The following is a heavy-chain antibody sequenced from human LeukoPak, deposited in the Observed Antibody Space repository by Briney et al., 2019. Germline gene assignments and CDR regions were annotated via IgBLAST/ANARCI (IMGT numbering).Heavy chain of an antibody. V-gene: IGHV3-30-3*01. CDR2: MSKDGSDK. Sequence: GGSLRLSCAASGFTFSDYAMHWVRQAPGKGLEWVAVMSKDGSDKYYPGSVRGRFTISRDNSKNTIYLQMDSLRAEDTAIYYCARDYWWNYDYWGQGTLVTVSS. CDR1: GFTFSDYA. D-gene: IGHD1-7*01. J-gene: IGHJ4*02. CDR3: ARDYWWNYDY.